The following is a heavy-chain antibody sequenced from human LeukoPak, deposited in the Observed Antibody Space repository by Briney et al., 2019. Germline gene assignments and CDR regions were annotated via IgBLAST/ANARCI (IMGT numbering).Heavy chain of an antibody. J-gene: IGHJ6*02. CDR1: GFTFSRYW. D-gene: IGHD2/OR15-2a*01. V-gene: IGHV3-74*01. Sequence: GGSLRLSCAASGFTFSRYWTHWLRQAPGKGLVWVSRISTDGSSTIYADSVKGRFTISRDNGKNTLYLQMNSLRAEDTAVYYCASYLTSIPSGMDVWGQGTTVTVSS. CDR3: ASYLTSIPSGMDV. CDR2: ISTDGSST.